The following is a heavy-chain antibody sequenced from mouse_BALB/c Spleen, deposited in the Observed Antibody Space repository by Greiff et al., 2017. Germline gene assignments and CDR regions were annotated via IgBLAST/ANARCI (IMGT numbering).Heavy chain of an antibody. D-gene: IGHD1-1*01. CDR3: ASLITTVVARSYWYFDV. CDR1: GYTFTNYW. Sequence: QVQLQQSGAELVRPGTSVKISCKASGYTFTNYWLGWVKQRPGHGLEWTGDIYPGGGYTNYNEKFKGKATLTADTSSSTAYMQLSSLTSEDSAVYFCASLITTVVARSYWYFDVWGAGTTVTVSS. J-gene: IGHJ1*01. CDR2: IYPGGGYT. V-gene: IGHV1-63*02.